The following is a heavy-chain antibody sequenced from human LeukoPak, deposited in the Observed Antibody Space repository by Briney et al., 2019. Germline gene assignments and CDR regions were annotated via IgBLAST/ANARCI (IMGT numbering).Heavy chain of an antibody. D-gene: IGHD3-10*01. V-gene: IGHV3-49*04. CDR3: TRYYYGSGSYYNNWFDP. CDR1: GFTFGDYA. J-gene: IGHJ5*02. CDR2: IRSKAYGGTT. Sequence: GGSLRLSCTASGFTFGDYAMSWVRQAPGKGLEWVGFIRSKAYGGTTEYAASVKGRFTISRDDSKSIAYLQMNSLKTEDTAVYYCTRYYYGSGSYYNNWFDPWGQGTLVTVSS.